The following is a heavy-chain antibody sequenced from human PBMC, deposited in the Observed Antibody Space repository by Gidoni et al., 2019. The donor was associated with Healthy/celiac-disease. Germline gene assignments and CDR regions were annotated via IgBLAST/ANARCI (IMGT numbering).Heavy chain of an antibody. V-gene: IGHV4-39*01. CDR3: ARLGRGWYDY. D-gene: IGHD6-19*01. J-gene: IGHJ4*02. CDR1: VGSISSSSYY. CDR2: IYYSGST. Sequence: QLQLQESGPGLVKPSETLSLTCTVSVGSISSSSYYWGWIRQPPGKGLEWIGSIYYSGSTYYNPSLKSRVTISVDTSKNQFSLKLSSVTAADTAVYYCARLGRGWYDYWGQGTLVTVSS.